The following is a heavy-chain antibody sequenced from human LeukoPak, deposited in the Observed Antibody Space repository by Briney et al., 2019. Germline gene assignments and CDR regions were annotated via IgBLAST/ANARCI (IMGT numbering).Heavy chain of an antibody. Sequence: GGSLRLSCATSGFTFSSYAMSWVRQAAGKGLEWVSSISSSGGSTYYADSVKGRFTISRDYSKNTLYLQMNSLRAEDTAVYYCAKDLYTYGTTPLDYWGQGTLVTVSS. J-gene: IGHJ4*02. CDR2: ISSSGGST. D-gene: IGHD5-18*01. CDR1: GFTFSSYA. CDR3: AKDLYTYGTTPLDY. V-gene: IGHV3-23*01.